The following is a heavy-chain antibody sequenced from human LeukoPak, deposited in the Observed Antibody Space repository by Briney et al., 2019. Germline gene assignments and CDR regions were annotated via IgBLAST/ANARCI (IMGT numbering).Heavy chain of an antibody. Sequence: GGSLRLSCPASGFTFSSYGMHWVRQAPGKGLEWVALISPDGSKKYYANSVKGRFTISRDNSKNTLFLQLNSLRAEDAAVYYCAKTYMWSIDAFHIWGQGTMVTVSS. D-gene: IGHD2-8*02. V-gene: IGHV3-30*18. CDR2: ISPDGSKK. CDR3: AKTYMWSIDAFHI. J-gene: IGHJ3*02. CDR1: GFTFSSYG.